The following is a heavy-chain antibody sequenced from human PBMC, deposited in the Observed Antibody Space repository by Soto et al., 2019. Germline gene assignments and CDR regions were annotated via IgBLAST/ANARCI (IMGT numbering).Heavy chain of an antibody. J-gene: IGHJ4*02. V-gene: IGHV3-7*03. D-gene: IGHD3-3*01. Sequence: SLRLSCSVSGCSFGNYWRSWVHQPPGNGLGWLASIKEDGSERYYLDSVKGRFTISRDNAKDSLSLQMNSTRGEDTAFYYCARDVGPVTIFGEALSGYLDFWGQGTLLAFSS. CDR3: ARDVGPVTIFGEALSGYLDF. CDR1: GCSFGNYW. CDR2: IKEDGSER.